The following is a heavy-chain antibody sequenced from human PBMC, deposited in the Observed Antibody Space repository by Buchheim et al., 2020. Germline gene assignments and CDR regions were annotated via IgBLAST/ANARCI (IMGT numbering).Heavy chain of an antibody. CDR3: AKERTSIAARPGYGMDV. V-gene: IGHV3-30*18. J-gene: IGHJ6*02. CDR2: ISYDGSNK. CDR1: GFTFSSYG. D-gene: IGHD6-6*01. Sequence: QVQLVESGGGVVQPGRSLRLSCAASGFTFSSYGMHWVRQAPGKGLEWVAVISYDGSNKYYADSVKGRFTISRDNSKKTLYLQMNSLRAEDTAVYYCAKERTSIAARPGYGMDVWGQGTT.